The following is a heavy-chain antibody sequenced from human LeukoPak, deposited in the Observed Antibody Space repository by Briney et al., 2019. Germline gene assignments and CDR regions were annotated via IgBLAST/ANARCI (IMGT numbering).Heavy chain of an antibody. J-gene: IGHJ1*01. CDR2: ISAYNGNT. Sequence: ASVKVSCKASGYTFTSYGISWVRQTPGQGLEWMGWISAYNGNTNYAQKLQGRVTMTTDTSTSTAYMELRSLRSDDTAVYYCARDERFGELLSFQYWGQGTLVTLSS. D-gene: IGHD3-10*01. V-gene: IGHV1-18*01. CDR3: ARDERFGELLSFQY. CDR1: GYTFTSYG.